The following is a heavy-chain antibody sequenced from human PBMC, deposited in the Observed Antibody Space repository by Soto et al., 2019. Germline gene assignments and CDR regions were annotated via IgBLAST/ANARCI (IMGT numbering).Heavy chain of an antibody. CDR1: GYTFTDYY. CDR3: ATTTVHFAPPAYLDS. D-gene: IGHD4-17*01. Sequence: GASVKVSCKASGYTFTDYYIHWVRQAPGQGLQWMGWINPNSGGTNYAQTFQGRVSMTRDTSISTGYIHLSNLRSDDTAVYYCATTTVHFAPPAYLDSWGQGTLITVSS. J-gene: IGHJ4*02. CDR2: INPNSGGT. V-gene: IGHV1-2*02.